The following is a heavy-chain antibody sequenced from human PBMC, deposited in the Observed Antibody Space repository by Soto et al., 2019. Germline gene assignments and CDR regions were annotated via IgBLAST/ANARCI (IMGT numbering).Heavy chain of an antibody. J-gene: IGHJ5*02. CDR2: INPNSGGT. Sequence: ASVKVSCKASGYTFTGYYMHWVRQAPGQGLEWMGWINPNSGGTNYAQKFQGWVTMTRDTSISTAYMELSRLRSDDTAVYYCARGSLLWFGERTRGWFDPWGQGTLVTVSS. D-gene: IGHD3-10*01. V-gene: IGHV1-2*04. CDR3: ARGSLLWFGERTRGWFDP. CDR1: GYTFTGYY.